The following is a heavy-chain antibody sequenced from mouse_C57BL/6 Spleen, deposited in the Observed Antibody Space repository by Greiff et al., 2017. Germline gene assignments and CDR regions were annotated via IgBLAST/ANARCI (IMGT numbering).Heavy chain of an antibody. CDR3: ARKMYYGSSQDYYAMDY. D-gene: IGHD1-1*01. CDR2: IDPSASYT. CDR1: GYTFTSYW. Sequence: QVQLQQPGAELVMPGASVKLSCKASGYTFTSYWMHWVKQRPGQGLEWIGEIDPSASYTNYNQKFKGKSPLTVDKSSSTAYMQLSSLTSEDSAVYYCARKMYYGSSQDYYAMDYWGQGTSVTVSS. J-gene: IGHJ4*01. V-gene: IGHV1-69*01.